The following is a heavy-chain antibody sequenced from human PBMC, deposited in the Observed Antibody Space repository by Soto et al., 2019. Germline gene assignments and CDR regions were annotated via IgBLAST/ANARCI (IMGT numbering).Heavy chain of an antibody. CDR1: GGTFSSYT. CDR3: AREPRTTVTTWDYFDY. CDR2: IIPILGIA. D-gene: IGHD4-17*01. Sequence: SLKVSCKASGGTFSSYTISWVRQAPGQGLEWMGRIIPILGIANYAQKFQGRVTITADKSTSTAYMELSSLRSEDTAVYYCAREPRTTVTTWDYFDYWGQGTLVTVSS. V-gene: IGHV1-69*04. J-gene: IGHJ4*02.